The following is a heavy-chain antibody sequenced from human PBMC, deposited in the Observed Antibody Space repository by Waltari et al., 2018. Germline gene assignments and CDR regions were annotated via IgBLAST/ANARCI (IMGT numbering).Heavy chain of an antibody. D-gene: IGHD6-19*01. Sequence: EVQLLQSGAELKEPGTTVRISCKVSGYTFSDYYIHWLQQAPGKGLRWMGLVDPEDGETIYADNVQGRVTISADTSTDTAFMELSSLRSEDTAVFYCATALGDSSSASRPFDFWGQGTMITVSS. J-gene: IGHJ3*01. CDR1: GYTFSDYY. CDR3: ATALGDSSSASRPFDF. CDR2: VDPEDGET. V-gene: IGHV1-69-2*01.